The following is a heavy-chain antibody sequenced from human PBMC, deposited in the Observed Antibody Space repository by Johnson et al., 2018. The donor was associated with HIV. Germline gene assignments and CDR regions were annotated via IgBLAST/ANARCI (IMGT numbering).Heavy chain of an antibody. V-gene: IGHV3-30*04. CDR2: ISYDGSNK. Sequence: QLVESGGGVVQPGRSLRLSCAASGFTFSSYAMHWVRQAPGKGLEWVAVISYDGSNKYYADSVKGRFTISRDNSKNTLYLQMNSLRAEDTAVYYCARDPHSEYSSSSVQGDAFDIWGQGTMVTVSS. CDR1: GFTFSSYA. CDR3: ARDPHSEYSSSSVQGDAFDI. J-gene: IGHJ3*02. D-gene: IGHD6-6*01.